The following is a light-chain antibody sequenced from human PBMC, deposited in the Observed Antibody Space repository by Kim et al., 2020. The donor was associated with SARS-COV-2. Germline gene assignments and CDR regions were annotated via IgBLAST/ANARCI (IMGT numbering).Light chain of an antibody. CDR3: QRSRNWPPT. CDR2: DAS. Sequence: SGSPGASATLSCRASQNIWTSVAWYQQRGGQAPRLLIVDASTRTNGAPARFSGSGSGTEFTLTITSLQPEDSAVYYCQRSRNWPPTFGQGTKLEI. V-gene: IGKV3-15*01. J-gene: IGKJ2*01. CDR1: QNIWTS.